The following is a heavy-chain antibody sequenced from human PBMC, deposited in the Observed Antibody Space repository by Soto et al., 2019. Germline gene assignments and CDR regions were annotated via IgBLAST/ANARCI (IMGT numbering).Heavy chain of an antibody. J-gene: IGHJ4*02. CDR3: ARSIVVVTALDD. CDR2: INAGNGNT. Sequence: QVQLVQSGAEEKKPGASVKVSCKASGYTFTSYAMHWVRQAPGQRLEWMGWINAGNGNTKYSQKFQGRVTITRDTSASTAYMELSSVRSEDTAVYYCARSIVVVTALDDWGQGTLVTVSS. V-gene: IGHV1-3*05. D-gene: IGHD2-21*02. CDR1: GYTFTSYA.